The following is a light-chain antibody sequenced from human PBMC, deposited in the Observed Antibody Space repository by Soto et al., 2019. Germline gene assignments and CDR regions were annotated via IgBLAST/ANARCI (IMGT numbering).Light chain of an antibody. CDR3: QHYNSYSEA. J-gene: IGKJ1*01. V-gene: IGKV1-5*03. Sequence: DIQMTQSPSTLSGSVGDRATITCRASQTISSWLAWYQQKPGKAPKLLIYKASTLKSGVPSRFSGSGSGTEFTLTISSLQSDGFATYYCQHYNSYSEAFGQGTKVDIK. CDR2: KAS. CDR1: QTISSW.